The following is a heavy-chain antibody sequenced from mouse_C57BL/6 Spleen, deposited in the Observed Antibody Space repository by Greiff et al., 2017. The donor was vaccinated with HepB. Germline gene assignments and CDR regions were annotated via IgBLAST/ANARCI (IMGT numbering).Heavy chain of an antibody. CDR3: TREENYYGSSWGFAY. Sequence: EVKLMESGEGLVKPGGSLKLSCAASGFTFSSYAMSWVRQTPEKRLEWVAYISSGGDYIYYADTVKGRFTISRDNARNTLYLQMSSLKSEDTAMYYCTREENYYGSSWGFAYWGQGTLVTVSA. CDR1: GFTFSSYA. CDR2: ISSGGDYI. J-gene: IGHJ3*01. D-gene: IGHD1-1*01. V-gene: IGHV5-9-1*02.